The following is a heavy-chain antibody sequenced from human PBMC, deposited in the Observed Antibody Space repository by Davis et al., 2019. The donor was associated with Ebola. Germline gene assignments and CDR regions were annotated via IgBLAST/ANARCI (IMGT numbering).Heavy chain of an antibody. CDR1: GGSISSSNW. D-gene: IGHD1-26*01. J-gene: IGHJ4*02. CDR3: AALVGATRGRVYYFDY. CDR2: IYHSGST. Sequence: GSLRLSCAVSGGSISSSNWWSWVRQPPGKGLEWIGEIYHSGSTNYNPSLKSRVTISVDKSKNQFSLKLSSVTAADTAVYYCAALVGATRGRVYYFDYWGQGTLVTVSS. V-gene: IGHV4-4*02.